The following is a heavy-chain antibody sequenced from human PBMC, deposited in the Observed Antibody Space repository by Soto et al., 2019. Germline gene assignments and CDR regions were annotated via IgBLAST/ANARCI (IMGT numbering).Heavy chain of an antibody. CDR2: ISYSGST. V-gene: IGHV4-31*03. J-gene: IGHJ4*03. D-gene: IGHD3-10*01. Sequence: QVQLQESGPGLVQPSQTLSLTCTVSGGSISSGGYYWSWIRQHPGTGLEWIGHISYSGSTYYNTSLKSRVTLSVQTCRTSYSLIVNSVTAAAAGVDYCRSGVHLWGQGTLVTVSS. CDR3: RSGVHL. CDR1: GGSISSGGYY.